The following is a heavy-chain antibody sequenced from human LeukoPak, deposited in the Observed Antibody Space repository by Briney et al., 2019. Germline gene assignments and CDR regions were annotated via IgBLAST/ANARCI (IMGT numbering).Heavy chain of an antibody. CDR1: GGSISRNTHY. V-gene: IGHV4-39*01. CDR3: ASHDPNYGLVFRY. D-gene: IGHD4-17*01. J-gene: IGHJ4*02. CDR2: IHYSGST. Sequence: PSETLSLTCSVSGGSISRNTHYCGWIRQPPGKGLEWIGSIHYSGSTYYNPSLKSRVTISVDTSKNQFSLKLSSVTAADTAVYYCASHDPNYGLVFRYWGQGTLVTVSS.